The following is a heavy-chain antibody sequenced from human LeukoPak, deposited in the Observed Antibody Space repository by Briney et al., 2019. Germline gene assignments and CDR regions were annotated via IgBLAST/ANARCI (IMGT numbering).Heavy chain of an antibody. D-gene: IGHD5-12*01. CDR1: GGSFSGYY. V-gene: IGHV4-34*01. CDR2: INHSGST. CDR3: ARARYSGYDYNPYFDY. J-gene: IGHJ4*02. Sequence: PSETLSLTCAGYGGSFSGYYWSWLRQPPGKGLEWIGEINHSGSTNYNPSLKSRVTISVDTSKNQFSLKLSSVTAADTAVYYCARARYSGYDYNPYFDYWGQGTLVTVSS.